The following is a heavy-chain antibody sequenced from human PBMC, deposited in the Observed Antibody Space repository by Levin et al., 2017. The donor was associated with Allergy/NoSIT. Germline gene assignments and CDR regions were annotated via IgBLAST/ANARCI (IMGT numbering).Heavy chain of an antibody. V-gene: IGHV5-51*01. D-gene: IGHD1-1*01. CDR1: GYSFTSYW. J-gene: IGHJ6*03. CDR2: IYPGGSDT. Sequence: PGGSLRLSCQGSGYSFTSYWIGWVRQMPGKGLEWMGIIYPGGSDTRYSPSFQGQVTISADKSISTAYLQWSSLKASDTAIYYCARRGTRDYYYYMDVWGKGTTVTVSS. CDR3: ARRGTRDYYYYMDV.